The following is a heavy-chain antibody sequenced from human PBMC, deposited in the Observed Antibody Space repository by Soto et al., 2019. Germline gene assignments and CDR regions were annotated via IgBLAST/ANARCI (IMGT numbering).Heavy chain of an antibody. J-gene: IGHJ4*02. CDR3: ARAVGYSSSWYNSLFDY. CDR2: IWYDGSNK. CDR1: GGTCGNYG. D-gene: IGHD6-13*01. V-gene: IGHV3-33*01. Sequence: RLCYAAAGGTCGNYGGRWISQTKGKGLEWVAVIWYDGSNKYYADPVKGRFTISRDNSKNTLYLQMNSLRAEDTAVYYCARAVGYSSSWYNSLFDYWGQGTLVTVSS.